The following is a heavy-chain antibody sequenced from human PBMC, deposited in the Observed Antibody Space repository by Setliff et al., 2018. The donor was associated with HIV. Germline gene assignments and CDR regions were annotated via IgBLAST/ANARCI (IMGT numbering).Heavy chain of an antibody. J-gene: IGHJ4*02. CDR3: ARVYGGNSPYYFDS. Sequence: SVKVSCKASGGTFSSYAINWVRQAPGQGLEWMGGIIPVFDTANYAQKFQGRVTITADESTSTSSMELSSLGSEDTAVYYCARVYGGNSPYYFDSWGQGTLVTVSS. D-gene: IGHD4-17*01. CDR2: IIPVFDTA. V-gene: IGHV1-69*13. CDR1: GGTFSSYA.